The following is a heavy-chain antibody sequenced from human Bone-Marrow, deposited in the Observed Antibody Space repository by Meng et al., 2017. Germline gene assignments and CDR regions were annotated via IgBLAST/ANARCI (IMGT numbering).Heavy chain of an antibody. CDR3: VRSNVNNWFDP. CDR2: TYYRSKWYN. J-gene: IGHJ5*02. CDR1: GDSVSSKSAS. Sequence: QVQLQQPGPGLVKPSQTLSLTCAISGDSVSSKSASWNWIRQSPLRGLEWLGRTYYRSKWYNDYAVSVKSRITVNPDPSKNQFSLQLDSVTPEDTAVYYCVRSNVNNWFDPWGQGTLVTVSS. V-gene: IGHV6-1*01. D-gene: IGHD4-11*01.